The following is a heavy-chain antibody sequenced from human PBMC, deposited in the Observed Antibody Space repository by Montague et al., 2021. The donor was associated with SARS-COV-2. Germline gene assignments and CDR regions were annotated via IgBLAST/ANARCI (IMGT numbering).Heavy chain of an antibody. Sequence: SLRLSCAASGFTFSSYSMNWVRQAPGKGLEWVSSISSSSSYIYYADSVKGRFTISRDNAKNSLYLQMNSLRAEDTAVYYCARGATYYYDSSVYVFDYWGQGTLVTVSS. CDR3: ARGATYYYDSSVYVFDY. CDR1: GFTFSSYS. CDR2: ISSSSSYI. V-gene: IGHV3-21*01. D-gene: IGHD3-22*01. J-gene: IGHJ4*02.